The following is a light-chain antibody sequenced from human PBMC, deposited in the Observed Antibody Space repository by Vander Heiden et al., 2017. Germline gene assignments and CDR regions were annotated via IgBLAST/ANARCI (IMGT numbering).Light chain of an antibody. J-gene: IGKJ1*01. Sequence: DIQMTQSPSSLSASVGDRVTITCRASQSISSYLNWYQQKPGKAPKLLIYAASSLQSGVPSRFSGSGSGTDFTLTISRLQPEDFATYYCQQRDSTPCTFGQGTKVXIK. V-gene: IGKV1-39*01. CDR1: QSISSY. CDR3: QQRDSTPCT. CDR2: AAS.